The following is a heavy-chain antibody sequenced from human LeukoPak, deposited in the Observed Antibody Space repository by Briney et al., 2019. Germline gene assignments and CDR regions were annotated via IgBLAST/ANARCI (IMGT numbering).Heavy chain of an antibody. CDR1: GFTFSNYA. CDR3: AKDPTGSYFSYWYFDL. V-gene: IGHV3-23*01. D-gene: IGHD1-26*01. Sequence: GGSLRLSCAASGFTFSNYAVIWVRQAPGKGLEWVSAISGSGGSTYYADSVKGRFTISRDNSKNTQYLQMNSLRAEDTAVYYCAKDPTGSYFSYWYFDLWGRGILVTVSS. CDR2: ISGSGGST. J-gene: IGHJ2*01.